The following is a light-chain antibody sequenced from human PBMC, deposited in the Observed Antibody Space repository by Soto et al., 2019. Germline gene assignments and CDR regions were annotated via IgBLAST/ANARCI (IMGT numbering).Light chain of an antibody. Sequence: EIVLTQSPGTLSLSPGERATLSCRARQSVSSSYLAWDQQKPGQAPRLLIYGASSRATGIPDRFSGSGSGTDFTLTISRLEPEDFAVYYCQQYGSSPPRTFGQGTKVDIK. V-gene: IGKV3-20*01. CDR3: QQYGSSPPRT. J-gene: IGKJ1*01. CDR2: GAS. CDR1: QSVSSSY.